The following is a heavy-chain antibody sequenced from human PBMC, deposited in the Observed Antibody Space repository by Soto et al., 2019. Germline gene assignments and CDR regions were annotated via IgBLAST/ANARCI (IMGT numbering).Heavy chain of an antibody. CDR1: GFTFDVYA. V-gene: IGHV3-9*01. CDR2: ISWNSGSI. D-gene: IGHD5-12*01. Sequence: EVQLVESGGGLVQPGRSLRLSCAASGFTFDVYAMHWVRQAPGKGLEWVSGISWNSGSIGYADSVKGRFTISRDNAKNSLYLQMNSLRAEDTALYYCAKGISLWGATVDYWGQGTLVTVSS. J-gene: IGHJ4*02. CDR3: AKGISLWGATVDY.